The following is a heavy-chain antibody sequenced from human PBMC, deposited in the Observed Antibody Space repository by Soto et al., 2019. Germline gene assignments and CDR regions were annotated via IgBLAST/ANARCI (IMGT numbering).Heavy chain of an antibody. CDR3: ARDRAGIAAAGFDP. V-gene: IGHV4-59*01. Sequence: SETLARTSTISGGSISSYYWSLSRQHAGKGLEWIGYVYYSGSTNYNPSLKSRVTISVDTSKNQCSLKLSSVTAADTAVYYCARDRAGIAAAGFDPWGQGTLVTVSS. CDR1: GGSISSYY. D-gene: IGHD6-13*01. CDR2: VYYSGST. J-gene: IGHJ5*02.